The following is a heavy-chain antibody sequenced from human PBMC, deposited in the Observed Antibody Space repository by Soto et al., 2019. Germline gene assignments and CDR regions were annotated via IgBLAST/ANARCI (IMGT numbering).Heavy chain of an antibody. CDR1: GFTFSSDW. D-gene: IGHD1-26*01. CDR2: INYDGSST. Sequence: EVQLVESGGGLGQPGGSLRLSCAASGFTFSSDWMHWVRQVPGKGLVWVSRINYDGSSTYYADSVKGRFTISRDNAKNTLYLQMNSLRAEDTAVYYCASQVGNNYWGQGTLVTVSS. J-gene: IGHJ4*02. V-gene: IGHV3-74*01. CDR3: ASQVGNNY.